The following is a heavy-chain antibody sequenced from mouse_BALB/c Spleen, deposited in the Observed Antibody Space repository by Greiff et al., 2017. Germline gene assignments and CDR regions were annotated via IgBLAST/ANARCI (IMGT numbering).Heavy chain of an antibody. J-gene: IGHJ2*01. Sequence: QVQLQQSGAELVRPGPSVKISCKASGYAFSSYWMNWVKQRPGQGLECIGQIYPGDGDTNYNGKFKGKATLTADKSSSTAYMQLSSLTSEDSAVYFCARGGLRLDYFDYWGQGTALTVSS. D-gene: IGHD2-4*01. CDR2: IYPGDGDT. CDR1: GYAFSSYW. V-gene: IGHV1-80*01. CDR3: ARGGLRLDYFDY.